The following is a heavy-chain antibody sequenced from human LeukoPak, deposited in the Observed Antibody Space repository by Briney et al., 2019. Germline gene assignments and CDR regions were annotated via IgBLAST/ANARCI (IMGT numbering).Heavy chain of an antibody. J-gene: IGHJ4*02. Sequence: SETLSLTCTVPGGSVSSSAYYWSWIRQPPGKGLEWIGSIYYSGSTYYNPSLKSRVTISVDTSKNQFSLKVNSVTAADTAVYYCARERTSSWFYWGQGTLVTVSS. V-gene: IGHV4-39*07. CDR1: GGSVSSSAYY. CDR3: ARERTSSWFY. D-gene: IGHD6-13*01. CDR2: IYYSGST.